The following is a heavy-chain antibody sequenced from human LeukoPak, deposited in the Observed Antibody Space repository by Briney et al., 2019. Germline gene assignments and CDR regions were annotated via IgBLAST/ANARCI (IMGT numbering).Heavy chain of an antibody. J-gene: IGHJ5*02. V-gene: IGHV4-34*01. Sequence: SETLSLTXAVYGGSFSGYYWSWIRQPPGKGLEWIGEINHSGSTNYNPSLKSRVTISVDTSKNQFSLKLSSVTAADTAVYYCARADCSGGSCYEGDNWFDPWGQGTLVTVSS. CDR3: ARADCSGGSCYEGDNWFDP. CDR1: GGSFSGYY. D-gene: IGHD2-15*01. CDR2: INHSGST.